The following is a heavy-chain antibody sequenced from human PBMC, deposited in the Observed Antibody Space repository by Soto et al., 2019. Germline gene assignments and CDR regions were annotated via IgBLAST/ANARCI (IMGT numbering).Heavy chain of an antibody. D-gene: IGHD3-9*01. CDR2: INHSGST. V-gene: IGHV4-34*01. J-gene: IGHJ5*02. Sequence: QVQLQQWGAGLLKPSETLSLTCAVYGGSFSGYYWSWIRQPPGKGLEWIGEINHSGSTNYNTSLKRRVTITVDTSKNQFSLKLSSVTAADTAVYYCARDAKGLIRYFDWLSRGNWFDPWGQGTLVTVSS. CDR3: ARDAKGLIRYFDWLSRGNWFDP. CDR1: GGSFSGYY.